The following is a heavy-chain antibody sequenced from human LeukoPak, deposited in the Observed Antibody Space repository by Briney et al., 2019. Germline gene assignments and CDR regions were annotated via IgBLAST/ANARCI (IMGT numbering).Heavy chain of an antibody. CDR2: ISAYNGNT. CDR3: AREQGGLLLPWRPGGVDAFDI. CDR1: GYTFTSYG. J-gene: IGHJ3*02. Sequence: ASVKVSCKASGYTFTSYGISWVRQAPGQGLEWMGWISAYNGNTNYAQKLQGRVTMTTDTSTSTAYMELGSLRSDDTAVYYCAREQGGLLLPWRPGGVDAFDIGGQGTMVTVSS. D-gene: IGHD2-15*01. V-gene: IGHV1-18*04.